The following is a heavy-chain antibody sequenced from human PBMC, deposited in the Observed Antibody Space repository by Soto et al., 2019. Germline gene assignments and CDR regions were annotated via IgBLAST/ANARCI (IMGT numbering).Heavy chain of an antibody. Sequence: GGSLRLSCAVSGFTFSNYGMSWVRQAPGKGLGWVSAITGSGGSAYYADSVKGRFTISRDNSKNTLHLQMNSLRAEDTAVYYCAKGPYSSANGYFDYWGQGTLVTVSS. CDR3: AKGPYSSANGYFDY. CDR1: GFTFSNYG. D-gene: IGHD6-25*01. CDR2: ITGSGGSA. V-gene: IGHV3-23*01. J-gene: IGHJ4*02.